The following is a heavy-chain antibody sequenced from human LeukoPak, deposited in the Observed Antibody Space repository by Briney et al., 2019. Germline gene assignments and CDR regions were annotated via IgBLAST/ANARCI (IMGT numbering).Heavy chain of an antibody. CDR2: INYSGST. J-gene: IGHJ2*01. D-gene: IGHD4-23*01. CDR1: GGSISSYY. Sequence: SETLSLTCTVSGGSISSYYWSWIRQPPGKGLEWIGYINYSGSTNYNPSLKSRVTISVDTSKNQFSLKLSSVTAADTAVYYCARGNGGNSGPWTNTNWYFDLWGRGTLVTVSS. CDR3: ARGNGGNSGPWTNTNWYFDL. V-gene: IGHV4-59*01.